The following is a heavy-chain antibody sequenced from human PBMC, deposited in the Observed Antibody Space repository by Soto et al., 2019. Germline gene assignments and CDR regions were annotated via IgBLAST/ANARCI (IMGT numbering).Heavy chain of an antibody. V-gene: IGHV3-30*18. CDR2: ISYDGSNK. Sequence: QVQLVESGGGVVQPGRSLRLSCAASGFTFSSYGMHWVRKAPGKGLEWVAVISYDGSNKYYADSVKGRFTISRDNSKNTLYLQMNSLRAEDTAVYYCAKDSVSAVTPIYYYYYGMDVWGQGTTVTVSS. CDR3: AKDSVSAVTPIYYYYYGMDV. D-gene: IGHD4-4*01. CDR1: GFTFSSYG. J-gene: IGHJ6*02.